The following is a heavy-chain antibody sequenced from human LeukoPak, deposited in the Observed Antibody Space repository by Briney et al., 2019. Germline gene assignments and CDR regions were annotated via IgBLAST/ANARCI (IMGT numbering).Heavy chain of an antibody. CDR3: ARRDYSSGWSFDK. Sequence: PSETLSLTCTVSGGSISNYHWTWIRQPAGKELEWIGQIHTSGSTNYNPPLKSRVTMSIDTPENQVSLTMRSVTAADTAVYYCARRDYSSGWSFDKWGQGTLVTVSS. CDR2: IHTSGST. J-gene: IGHJ4*02. D-gene: IGHD6-19*01. V-gene: IGHV4-4*07. CDR1: GGSISNYH.